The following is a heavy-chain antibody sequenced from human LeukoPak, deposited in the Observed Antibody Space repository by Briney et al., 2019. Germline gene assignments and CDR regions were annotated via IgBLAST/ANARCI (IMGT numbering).Heavy chain of an antibody. V-gene: IGHV4-39*01. J-gene: IGHJ6*03. D-gene: IGHD3-10*01. CDR1: GGSISSSSYY. Sequence: PSETLSLTCTVSGGSISSSSYYWGWIRQPPGKGLEWIGSIYYSGSTYYNPSLKSRVTISVDTSKNQFSLKLSSVTAADTAVYYCASVYGSGSYFLTNYYYYYMDVWGKGTTVTVSS. CDR2: IYYSGST. CDR3: ASVYGSGSYFLTNYYYYYMDV.